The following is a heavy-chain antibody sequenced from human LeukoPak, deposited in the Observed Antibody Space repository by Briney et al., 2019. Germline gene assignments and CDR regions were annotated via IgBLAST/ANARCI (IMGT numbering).Heavy chain of an antibody. Sequence: PGGSLRLSCAASGFTFSNAWMSWVRQAPGKGLEWVGRIKSKTDGGTTDYAAPVRGRFTISRDDSKNTLYLQMNSLKTEDTAVYYCTTERLGYCSSTSCFYLVSFDYWGQGTLVTVSS. CDR1: GFTFSNAW. CDR3: TTERLGYCSSTSCFYLVSFDY. CDR2: IKSKTDGGTT. V-gene: IGHV3-15*01. J-gene: IGHJ4*02. D-gene: IGHD2-2*01.